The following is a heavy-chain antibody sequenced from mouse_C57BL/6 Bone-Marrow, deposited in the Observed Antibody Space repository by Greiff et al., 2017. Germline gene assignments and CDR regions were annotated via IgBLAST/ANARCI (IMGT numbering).Heavy chain of an antibody. V-gene: IGHV5-17*01. D-gene: IGHD1-1*01. CDR1: GFTFSDYG. CDR2: ISSGSSTI. J-gene: IGHJ4*01. Sequence: EVQLVESGGGLVKPGGSLKLSCAASGFTFSDYGMHWVRQAPEKGLEWVAYISSGSSTISYADTVKGRFTISRDNAKNTLFLQMTSLRSEDTAMYYCATYGSLYDYAMDYWGQGTSVTVSS. CDR3: ATYGSLYDYAMDY.